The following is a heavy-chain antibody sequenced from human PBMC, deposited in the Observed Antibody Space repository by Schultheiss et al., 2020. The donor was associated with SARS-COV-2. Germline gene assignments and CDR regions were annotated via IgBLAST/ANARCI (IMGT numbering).Heavy chain of an antibody. D-gene: IGHD5-18*01. Sequence: GGSLRLSCAASGFTFSSYGMHWVRQAPGKGLEWVAVISYDGSNKYYADSVKGRFTISRDNSKNTLYLQMNSLRAEDTAVYYCAFYSYGSGVDPWGQGTLVTVSS. CDR3: AFYSYGSGVDP. CDR2: ISYDGSNK. J-gene: IGHJ5*02. V-gene: IGHV3-30*03. CDR1: GFTFSSYG.